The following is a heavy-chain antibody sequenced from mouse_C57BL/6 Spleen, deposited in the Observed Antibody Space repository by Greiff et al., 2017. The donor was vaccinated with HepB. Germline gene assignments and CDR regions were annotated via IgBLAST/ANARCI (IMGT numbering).Heavy chain of an antibody. D-gene: IGHD4-1*01. CDR2: INPSTGGT. J-gene: IGHJ2*01. Sequence: EVKLMESGPELVKPGASVKISCKASGYSFTGYYMNWVKQSPEKSLEWIGEINPSTGGTTYNQKFKAKATLTVDKSSSTAYMQLKSLTSEDSAVYYCAKLGYYFDYWGQGTTLTVSS. V-gene: IGHV1-42*01. CDR3: AKLGYYFDY. CDR1: GYSFTGYY.